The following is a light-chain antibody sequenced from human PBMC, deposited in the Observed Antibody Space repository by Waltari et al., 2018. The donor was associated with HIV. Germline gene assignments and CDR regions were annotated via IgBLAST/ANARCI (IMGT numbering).Light chain of an antibody. Sequence: QSALTQPPSASGSPGQSVTISCTGTSSDVGGSKYFSWSQQHPGKAPQLMIYEVNKRPSGVPDRFSGSKSANTASLTVSGLQADDEADYYCNSYAGSNNWVFGGGTKLTVL. CDR2: EVN. V-gene: IGLV2-8*01. CDR1: SSDVGGSKY. CDR3: NSYAGSNNWV. J-gene: IGLJ3*02.